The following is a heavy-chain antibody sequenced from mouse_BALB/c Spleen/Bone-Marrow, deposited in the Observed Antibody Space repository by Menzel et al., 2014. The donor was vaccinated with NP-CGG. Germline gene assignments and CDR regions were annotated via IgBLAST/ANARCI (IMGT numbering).Heavy chain of an antibody. CDR1: GYAFSSYW. Sequence: VQLQQSGAERVRPGSSVKISCKASGYAFSSYWVTWVKQRPGQGLEWIGQIYPGDGDTNYNGKFKDKVTLTADKSSSAAYMQLSSLTSEDSAVYFCAKVTTGFAYWGQGTLVTVSA. CDR2: IYPGDGDT. D-gene: IGHD2-2*01. CDR3: AKVTTGFAY. V-gene: IGHV1-80*01. J-gene: IGHJ3*01.